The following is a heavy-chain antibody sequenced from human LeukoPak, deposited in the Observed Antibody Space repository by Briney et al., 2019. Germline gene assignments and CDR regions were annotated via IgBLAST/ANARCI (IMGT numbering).Heavy chain of an antibody. CDR3: AKGPYYDFWSGTGFDY. CDR1: GFTFSSYW. CDR2: IKQDGSQK. Sequence: GGSLRLSCAASGFTFSSYWMSWVRQAPGKGLDWVANIKQDGSQKYYVDSVKGRFTISRDNAKNSLYLQMNSLRAEDTAVYYCAKGPYYDFWSGTGFDYWGQGTLVTVSS. V-gene: IGHV3-7*01. J-gene: IGHJ4*02. D-gene: IGHD3-3*01.